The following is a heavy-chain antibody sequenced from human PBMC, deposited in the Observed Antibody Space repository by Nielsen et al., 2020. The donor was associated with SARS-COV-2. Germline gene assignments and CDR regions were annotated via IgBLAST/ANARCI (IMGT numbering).Heavy chain of an antibody. D-gene: IGHD3-10*01. V-gene: IGHV4-30-2*01. CDR1: GGSISSGGYS. CDR2: IYHSGST. CDR3: ARGGQRITMVRGAYYFDY. J-gene: IGHJ4*02. Sequence: SETLSLTCAVSGGSISSGGYSWSWIRQPPGKGLEWIGYIYHSGSTYYNPSLKSRVTISVDRSKNQFSLKLSSVTAADTAVYYCARGGQRITMVRGAYYFDYWGQGILVTVSS.